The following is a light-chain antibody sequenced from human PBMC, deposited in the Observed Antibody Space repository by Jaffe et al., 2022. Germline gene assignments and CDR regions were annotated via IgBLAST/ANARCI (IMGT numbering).Light chain of an antibody. CDR1: QSISFY. Sequence: DIQMTQSPSSLSASLGDRVTITCRSSQSISFYLNWYQHKPGKAPQLLIYGASALHSGVPSRFSGSSSGTDFTLTISSLQSEDFATYYCQQSYSTPRTFGQGTKLELK. CDR3: QQSYSTPRT. V-gene: IGKV1-39*01. J-gene: IGKJ2*01. CDR2: GAS.